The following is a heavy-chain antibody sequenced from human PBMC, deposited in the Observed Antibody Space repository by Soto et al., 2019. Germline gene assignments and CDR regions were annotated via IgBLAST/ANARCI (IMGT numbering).Heavy chain of an antibody. CDR3: AALGYCSSTSCRNYYYYYGMDV. CDR1: GGSISSSSYY. D-gene: IGHD2-2*01. CDR2: IYYSGST. J-gene: IGHJ6*02. Sequence: QLQLQESGPGLVKPSETLSLTCTVSGGSISSSSYYWGWIRQPPGKGLEWIGSIYYSGSTYYNPSLKSRVTISVDTSKNQFSLKLSSVTAADTAVYYCAALGYCSSTSCRNYYYYYGMDVWGQGTTVTVSS. V-gene: IGHV4-39*01.